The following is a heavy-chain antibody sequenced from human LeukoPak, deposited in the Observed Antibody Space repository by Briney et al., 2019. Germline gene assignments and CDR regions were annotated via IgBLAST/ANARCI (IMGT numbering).Heavy chain of an antibody. CDR1: GGSMSTYY. CDR3: AGSISWYSYFDY. CDR2: IYTSGDT. Sequence: SETLSLTCTVSGGSMSTYYWSWIRQPAGKGLEWIGRIYTSGDTTYNPSLKSRVTMSLDTSKNQFSLKLSSETAADTAVYYWAGSISWYSYFDYWGQGTLVTVSS. J-gene: IGHJ4*02. D-gene: IGHD2-2*01. V-gene: IGHV4-4*07.